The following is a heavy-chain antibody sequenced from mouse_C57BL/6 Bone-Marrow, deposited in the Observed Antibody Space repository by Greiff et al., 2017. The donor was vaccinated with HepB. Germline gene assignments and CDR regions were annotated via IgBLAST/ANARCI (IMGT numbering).Heavy chain of an antibody. V-gene: IGHV1-69*01. CDR1: GYTFTSYW. CDR3: ARDDYDVGGDYYAMDY. J-gene: IGHJ4*01. Sequence: QVQLQQPGAELVMPGASVKLSCKASGYTFTSYWMHWVKQRPGQGLEWIGEIDPSDSYTNYNQKFKGKSTLTVDKSSSTAYMQLSSLTSEDSAVYYCARDDYDVGGDYYAMDYWGQGTSVTVSS. CDR2: IDPSDSYT. D-gene: IGHD2-4*01.